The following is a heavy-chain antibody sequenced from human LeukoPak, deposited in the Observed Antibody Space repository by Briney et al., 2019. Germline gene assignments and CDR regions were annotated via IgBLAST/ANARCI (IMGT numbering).Heavy chain of an antibody. CDR2: INHSGST. D-gene: IGHD6-19*01. CDR1: GGSFSGYY. CDR3: ASDTLGIAVAGRNFDY. Sequence: SETLPLTCAVYGGSFSGYYWSWIRQPPGKGLEWIGEINHSGSTNYNPSLKSRVTISVDTSKNQFSLKLSSVTAADTAVYYCASDTLGIAVAGRNFDYWGQGTLVTVSS. J-gene: IGHJ4*02. V-gene: IGHV4-34*01.